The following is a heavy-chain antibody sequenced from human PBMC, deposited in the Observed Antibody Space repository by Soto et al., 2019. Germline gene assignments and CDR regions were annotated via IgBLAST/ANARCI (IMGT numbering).Heavy chain of an antibody. V-gene: IGHV3-33*01. CDR3: ARASLGWLRSYYYYYLAV. J-gene: IGHJ6*03. D-gene: IGHD5-12*01. CDR2: IWYDGSNK. Sequence: GGSLRLSCAASGFTFSSYGMHWVRQAPGKGLEWVAVIWYDGSNKYYADSVKGRFTISRDNSKNTLYLQMNSLRAEDTAVYYCARASLGWLRSYYYYYLAVWGKGTTVTVSS. CDR1: GFTFSSYG.